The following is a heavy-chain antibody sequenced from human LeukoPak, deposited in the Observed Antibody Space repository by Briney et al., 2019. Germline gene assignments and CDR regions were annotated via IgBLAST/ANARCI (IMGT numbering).Heavy chain of an antibody. V-gene: IGHV3-21*06. CDR3: ARNPLISGYYYYYMYV. D-gene: IGHD3-16*01. J-gene: IGHJ6*03. Sequence: GGSLRLSCAASGFTFSSYSMNWVRQAPGKVLEWVSSISSGGGYTYYADSVMGRFTISRDNAKNSLYLQMNSLRAEDTAVYYCARNPLISGYYYYYMYVWGKGTTVTVSS. CDR2: ISSGGGYT. CDR1: GFTFSSYS.